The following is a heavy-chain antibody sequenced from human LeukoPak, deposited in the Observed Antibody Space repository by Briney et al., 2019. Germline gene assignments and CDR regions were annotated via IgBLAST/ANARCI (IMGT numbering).Heavy chain of an antibody. Sequence: SETLSLTCTVSGGSISSYYWSWIRQPPGKGLEWIGYVYYSGRTNYNPSLKSRVTISVDTSKNQFSLKLSSVTAADTAVYYCARTFSESYYYYGMDVWGQGTTVTVSS. V-gene: IGHV4-59*01. J-gene: IGHJ6*02. CDR1: GGSISSYY. D-gene: IGHD1-26*01. CDR3: ARTFSESYYYYGMDV. CDR2: VYYSGRT.